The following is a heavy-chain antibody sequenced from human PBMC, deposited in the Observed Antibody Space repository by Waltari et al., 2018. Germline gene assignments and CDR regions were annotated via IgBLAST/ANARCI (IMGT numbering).Heavy chain of an antibody. Sequence: QVQLVQSGAEVKKPGASVKVSCKASGYTFTGYDMHWVRQAPRQGLEWMGWISPKSGGTNYVQKFQGRVTMPRDTSISTAYMELSRLRFDDTAVYYCARGDYNGSGSSFDYWGQGTLVTVSS. CDR2: ISPKSGGT. V-gene: IGHV1-2*02. CDR1: GYTFTGYD. D-gene: IGHD3-10*01. J-gene: IGHJ4*02. CDR3: ARGDYNGSGSSFDY.